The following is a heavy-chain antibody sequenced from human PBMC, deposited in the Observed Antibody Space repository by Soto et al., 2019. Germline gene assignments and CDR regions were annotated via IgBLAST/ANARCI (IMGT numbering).Heavy chain of an antibody. J-gene: IGHJ4*02. V-gene: IGHV3-23*01. CDR1: GFTFSSYA. Sequence: EVQLLDSGGGLVQPGGSLRLSCAASGFTFSSYAINWVRQAPGKGLEWVSVISGSGDSTYYADSVKGRFTISRDNSKNTLYLQMNSLRAEDTAAYYCARRGPGTYFDYWGQGTLVTVSS. CDR2: ISGSGDST. CDR3: ARRGPGTYFDY. D-gene: IGHD6-13*01.